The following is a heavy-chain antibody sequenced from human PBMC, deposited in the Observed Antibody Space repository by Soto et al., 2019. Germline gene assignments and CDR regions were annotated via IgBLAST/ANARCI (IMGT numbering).Heavy chain of an antibody. J-gene: IGHJ6*03. V-gene: IGHV3-21*01. Sequence: EVQLVESGGGLVKPGGSLRLSCAASGFTFSSYSMNWVRQAPGKGLEWVSSISSSSSYIYYADSVKGRFTISRDNAKNSLYLQMNSRRAEDTAVYYCARVPPTYSNPGYYYYYMDVWGKGTTVTVSS. CDR3: ARVPPTYSNPGYYYYYMDV. D-gene: IGHD4-4*01. CDR1: GFTFSSYS. CDR2: ISSSSSYI.